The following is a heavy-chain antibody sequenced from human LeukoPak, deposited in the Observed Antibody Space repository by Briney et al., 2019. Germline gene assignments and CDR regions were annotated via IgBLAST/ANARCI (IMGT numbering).Heavy chain of an antibody. CDR1: GGTFSSYA. J-gene: IGHJ6*03. D-gene: IGHD6-13*01. V-gene: IGHV1-69*05. CDR2: IIPIFGTA. Sequence: SVKVSCKASGGTFSSYAISWVRQAPGQGLEWMGGIIPIFGTANYAQKFQGRVTITTDESTSTAYMELSRLRSEDTAVYYCARDSGIAAAQSGGYMDVWGKGTTVTVSS. CDR3: ARDSGIAAAQSGGYMDV.